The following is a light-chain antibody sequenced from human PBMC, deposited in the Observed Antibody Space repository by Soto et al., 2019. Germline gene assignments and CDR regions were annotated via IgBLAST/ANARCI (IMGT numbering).Light chain of an antibody. V-gene: IGLV6-57*04. CDR1: SGSIASNY. CDR2: EDN. J-gene: IGLJ2*01. CDR3: QSYDSSNNVV. Sequence: NFMLTQPHSVSESPGKTVTISCTSSSGSIASNYVQWYQQRPGSAPTTVIYEDNQRPSGVPDRFSGSIASSSNSASLTISGLKTEDEADYYCQSYDSSNNVVFGGGTKLTVL.